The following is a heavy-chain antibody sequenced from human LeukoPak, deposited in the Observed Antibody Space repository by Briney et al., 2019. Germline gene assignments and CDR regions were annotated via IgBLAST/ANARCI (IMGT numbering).Heavy chain of an antibody. V-gene: IGHV4-61*08. CDR2: IYYSGST. Sequence: PSQTLSLTCTVSGGSISSGGYYWSWIRQPPGKGLEWIGYIYYSGSTNYNPSLKSRVTISVDTSKNQFSLKLSSVTAADTAVYYCARVTHLPGIAVAGTWVGTRYYYGMDVWGQGTTVTVSS. D-gene: IGHD6-19*01. CDR3: ARVTHLPGIAVAGTWVGTRYYYGMDV. CDR1: GGSISSGGYY. J-gene: IGHJ6*02.